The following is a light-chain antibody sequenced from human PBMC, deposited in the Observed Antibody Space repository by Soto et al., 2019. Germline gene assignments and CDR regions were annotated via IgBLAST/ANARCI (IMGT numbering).Light chain of an antibody. CDR3: QQYGSSTPLS. CDR1: HTLTSSY. V-gene: IGKV3-20*01. J-gene: IGKJ4*01. Sequence: EIVFTQSPCTLSFSPGQRATLSCRTSHTLTSSYLAWYQQKPGQAPRLLIYGASSRATDIPERFSGSGSGTDFTLTISRLEPEDFAVYYCQQYGSSTPLSFGGGTKVDIK. CDR2: GAS.